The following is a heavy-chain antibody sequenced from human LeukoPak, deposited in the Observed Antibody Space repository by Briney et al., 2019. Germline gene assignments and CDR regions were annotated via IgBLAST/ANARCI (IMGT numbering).Heavy chain of an antibody. CDR1: GYTFTGYY. Sequence: RASVKVSCKASGYTFTGYYMHWVRQAPGQGLEWMGWINPNSGGTNYAQKFQGRVTMTRDTSISTAYMELSRLRSDDTAVYYCARGPSTFFTMVRGVPYFDYWGQGTLVTVSS. D-gene: IGHD3-10*01. CDR3: ARGPSTFFTMVRGVPYFDY. CDR2: INPNSGGT. V-gene: IGHV1-2*02. J-gene: IGHJ4*02.